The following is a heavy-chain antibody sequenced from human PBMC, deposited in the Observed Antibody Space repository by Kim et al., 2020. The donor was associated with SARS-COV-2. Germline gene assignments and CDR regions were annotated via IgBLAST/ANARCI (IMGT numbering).Heavy chain of an antibody. V-gene: IGHV4-59*08. CDR3: ARHAMTTDSLVWFDP. D-gene: IGHD4-17*01. J-gene: IGHJ5*02. Sequence: PSPRIRVTISVDTAKNQFSLKRSSVTAADTAVYYCARHAMTTDSLVWFDPWGQGSLVTVSS.